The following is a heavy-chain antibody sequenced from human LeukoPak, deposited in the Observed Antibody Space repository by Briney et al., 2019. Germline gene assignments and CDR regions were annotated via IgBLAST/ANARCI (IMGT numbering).Heavy chain of an antibody. V-gene: IGHV1-46*01. CDR1: AYTFTNYY. Sequence: ASVKVSCKASAYTFTNYYLHWVRQAPGQGLEWMGIINPSGGSTSYAQKFQGRVTMTRDTSTSTVYMELSSLRSEDTAVYYCARDRYYDSSPDDWGQGTLVTVSS. CDR2: INPSGGST. D-gene: IGHD3-22*01. J-gene: IGHJ4*02. CDR3: ARDRYYDSSPDD.